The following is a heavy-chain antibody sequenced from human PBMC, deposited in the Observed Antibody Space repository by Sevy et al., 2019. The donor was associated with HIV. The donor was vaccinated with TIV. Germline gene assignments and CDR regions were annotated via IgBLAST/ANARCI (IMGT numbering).Heavy chain of an antibody. Sequence: GGSLRLSCAASGFTFDDYAMHWVRQAPGKGLEWVSGISWNSGSIGYADSVKGRFTISRDNAKNTLYLQMNSLRAEDTALYYCAKDKGYCTNGVCYTSYYYYGMDVWGQGTTVTVSS. CDR2: ISWNSGSI. CDR1: GFTFDDYA. V-gene: IGHV3-9*01. CDR3: AKDKGYCTNGVCYTSYYYYGMDV. D-gene: IGHD2-8*01. J-gene: IGHJ6*02.